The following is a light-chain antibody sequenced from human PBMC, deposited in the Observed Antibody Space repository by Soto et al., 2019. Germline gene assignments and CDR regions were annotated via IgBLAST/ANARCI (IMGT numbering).Light chain of an antibody. CDR2: LGS. Sequence: DIVMTQSPLSLPVTPGEPASISCRSSQSLLHSNGYDYLDWYLQKPGQSPQLLIYLGSNRASEVPDRFSGSGSGTYFTLKISRVEAEDVGVYYCMQALQTPGTFGGGTKVEIK. V-gene: IGKV2-28*01. CDR3: MQALQTPGT. CDR1: QSLLHSNGYDY. J-gene: IGKJ4*01.